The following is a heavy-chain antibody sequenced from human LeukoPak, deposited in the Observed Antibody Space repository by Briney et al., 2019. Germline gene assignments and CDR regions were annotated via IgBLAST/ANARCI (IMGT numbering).Heavy chain of an antibody. Sequence: SETLSLTCAVSGYSISSGYYWGWIRQPPGEELEWIGSIYHSGSTYYNPSLKSRVTISVDTSKNQFSLKLSSVTAADTAVYYCARRRDSSSDAFDIWGQGTMVTVSS. CDR3: ARRRDSSSDAFDI. CDR1: GYSISSGYY. J-gene: IGHJ3*02. D-gene: IGHD6-6*01. V-gene: IGHV4-38-2*01. CDR2: IYHSGST.